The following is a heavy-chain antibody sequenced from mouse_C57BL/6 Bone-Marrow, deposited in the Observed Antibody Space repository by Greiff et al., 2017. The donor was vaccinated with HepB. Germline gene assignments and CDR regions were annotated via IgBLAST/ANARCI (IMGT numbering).Heavy chain of an antibody. Sequence: VQLQQSGPELVKPGASVKIPCKASGYTFTDYNMDWVKQSHGKSLEWIGDINPNNGGTIYNQKFKGKATLTVDKSSSTAYMELRSLTSEDTAVYYCARLGYYGSSLYFDVWGTGTTVTVAS. CDR2: INPNNGGT. CDR1: GYTFTDYN. CDR3: ARLGYYGSSLYFDV. V-gene: IGHV1-18*01. J-gene: IGHJ1*03. D-gene: IGHD1-1*01.